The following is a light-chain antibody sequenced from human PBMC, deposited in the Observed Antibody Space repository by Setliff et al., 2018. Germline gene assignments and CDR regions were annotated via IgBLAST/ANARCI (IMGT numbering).Light chain of an antibody. CDR1: SSDVGGYNY. CDR2: EVS. CDR3: AAWDDSLNGEV. J-gene: IGLJ1*01. V-gene: IGLV2-8*01. Sequence: QSVLTQPPSASGSPGQSVTISCTGTSSDVGGYNYVSWYQQHPGKAPKLMIYEVSKRPSGVPDRFSGSKSGNTASLTVPGLQAEDEADYYCAAWDDSLNGEVFGTGTKATVL.